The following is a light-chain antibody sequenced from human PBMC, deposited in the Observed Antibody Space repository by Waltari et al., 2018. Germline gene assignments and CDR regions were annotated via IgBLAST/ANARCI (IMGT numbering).Light chain of an antibody. CDR2: FDS. Sequence: SPLLTQSSPVSVAPATTARITCGGTSNKGVPWYQRKPGQAPVLVIYFDSDRPSGIPERFSGSNSGNTATLTISRVEAGDEADYYCQVWDSDSNHPVFGGGTKLTAL. CDR3: QVWDSDSNHPV. CDR1: SNKG. J-gene: IGLJ3*02. V-gene: IGLV3-21*04.